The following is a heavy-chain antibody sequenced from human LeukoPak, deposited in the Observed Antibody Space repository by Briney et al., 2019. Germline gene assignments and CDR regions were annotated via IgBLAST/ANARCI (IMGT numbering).Heavy chain of an antibody. CDR3: AKDLIGYKGYFVY. D-gene: IGHD5-18*01. J-gene: IGHJ4*02. CDR1: GFSVSTNY. CDR2: IYSGGST. V-gene: IGHV3-53*01. Sequence: GGSPILSCAASGFSVSTNYISWVRQAPGKVLEWVSIIYSGGSTYYADSVKGRFTISRDNSKNTLYLQMNSLRAEDTAVYYCAKDLIGYKGYFVYWGQGTLVTVSS.